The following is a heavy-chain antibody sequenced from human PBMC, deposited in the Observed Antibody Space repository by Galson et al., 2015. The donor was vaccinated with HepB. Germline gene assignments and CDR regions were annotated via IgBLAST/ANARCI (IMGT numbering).Heavy chain of an antibody. D-gene: IGHD2/OR15-2a*01. CDR3: ARDNSRSSNGIVSWWFDP. V-gene: IGHV1-46*01. Sequence: SVKVSCKASGYTFTSYYMHWVRQAPGQGLEWMGIINPSGGSTSYAQKFQGRVTMNRDTSTSTDYMELSSLRSEDTAVYYCARDNSRSSNGIVSWWFDPWGQGTLVTVSS. J-gene: IGHJ5*02. CDR2: INPSGGST. CDR1: GYTFTSYY.